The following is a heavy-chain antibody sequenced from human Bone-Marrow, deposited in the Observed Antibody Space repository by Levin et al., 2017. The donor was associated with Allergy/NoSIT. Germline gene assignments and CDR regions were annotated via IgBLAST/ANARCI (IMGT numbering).Heavy chain of an antibody. Sequence: TSETLSLTCTVSGGSINADGYYLTWIRQFPGKGLEWIGYIRHSGTTFSNPSLKSRATLSVDTSKSHFSLRLTSVTAADTAVYFCTRDSPGNYFDSWGQGTLVTVSS. CDR1: GGSINADGYY. CDR3: TRDSPGNYFDS. CDR2: IRHSGTT. V-gene: IGHV4-31*03. J-gene: IGHJ4*02.